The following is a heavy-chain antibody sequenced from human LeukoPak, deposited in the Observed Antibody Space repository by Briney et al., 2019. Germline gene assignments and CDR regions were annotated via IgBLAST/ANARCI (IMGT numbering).Heavy chain of an antibody. V-gene: IGHV1-69*13. Sequence: ASVKVSCKASGGTFSSYAISWVRQAPGQGLEWMGGIIPIFGTANYAQKFQGRVTITADESTSTAYMELSSLRSEDTAVYYCARDFGGFGAFDIWGQGTMVTVSS. D-gene: IGHD4-23*01. CDR2: IIPIFGTA. CDR1: GGTFSSYA. J-gene: IGHJ3*02. CDR3: ARDFGGFGAFDI.